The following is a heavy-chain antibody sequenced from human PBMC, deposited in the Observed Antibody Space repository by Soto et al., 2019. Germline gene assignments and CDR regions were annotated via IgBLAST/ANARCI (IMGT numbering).Heavy chain of an antibody. CDR3: ARTYYYGSGSFN. D-gene: IGHD3-10*01. CDR2: IYYSGST. V-gene: IGHV4-39*01. J-gene: IGHJ4*02. Sequence: PSETLSLTCTVSGGSISSSSYYWGWIRQPPGKGLEWIGSIYYSGSTYYNPSLKSRVTISVDTSKSQFSLKLSSVTAADTAVYYCARTYYYGSGSFNWGQGTLVTVSS. CDR1: GGSISSSSYY.